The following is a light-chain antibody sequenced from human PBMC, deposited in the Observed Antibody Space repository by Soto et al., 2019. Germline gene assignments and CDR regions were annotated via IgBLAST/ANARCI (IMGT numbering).Light chain of an antibody. Sequence: DMEMNQSPSSLSASVGDRVTITCRASQSISNYLNWYQHKPGKVPKLLIYAASSLQGGVPTRFSGSGSGTDFTLTINSLQPEDFATYYCQQSYGTPLTFGGGTKIEIK. CDR2: AAS. J-gene: IGKJ4*01. CDR1: QSISNY. CDR3: QQSYGTPLT. V-gene: IGKV1-39*01.